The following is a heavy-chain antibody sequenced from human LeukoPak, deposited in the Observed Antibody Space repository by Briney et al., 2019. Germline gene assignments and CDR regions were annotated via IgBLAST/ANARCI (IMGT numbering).Heavy chain of an antibody. J-gene: IGHJ3*02. V-gene: IGHV4-59*08. CDR1: GGSISSSY. CDR2: IYFNGST. D-gene: IGHD3-16*01. CDR3: ARSRFGEGAFDI. Sequence: SETLSLTCTVSGGSISSSYWSWIRQSPGKGLEWIGYIYFNGSTNYNPSLKSRVTISVDTSKNQFSLKLSSVTAADTAVYYCARSRFGEGAFDIWGQGTMVTVSS.